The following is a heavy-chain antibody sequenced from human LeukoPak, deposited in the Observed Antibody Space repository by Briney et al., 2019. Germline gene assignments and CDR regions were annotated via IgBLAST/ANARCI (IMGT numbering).Heavy chain of an antibody. V-gene: IGHV3-48*03. Sequence: GGSLRLSCAASGFTFSSYEMNWVRQAPGKGLEWVSYISSSGSTIYYAASVKGRFTISRDTSKNTLYSQMNGLRAEDTAVYYCAKDGPYSGYDLARWGQGTLVTVSS. D-gene: IGHD5-12*01. CDR1: GFTFSSYE. CDR3: AKDGPYSGYDLAR. J-gene: IGHJ4*02. CDR2: ISSSGSTI.